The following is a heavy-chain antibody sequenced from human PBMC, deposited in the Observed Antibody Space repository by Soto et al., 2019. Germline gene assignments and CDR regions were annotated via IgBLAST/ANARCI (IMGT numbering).Heavy chain of an antibody. Sequence: QITLKESGPTLVKPTQTLTLTCTFSGFSLSTSGVGVGWIRQPPGKALEWLALIYWDDDKRYSPSLKSRLTNTKDTSKSQRVLRMANMDPVDTATYYGAHRRREDGSYAFDLWCQGRMVTFSS. D-gene: IGHD3-10*01. CDR1: GFSLSTSGVG. J-gene: IGHJ3*01. CDR2: IYWDDDK. V-gene: IGHV2-5*02. CDR3: AHRRREDGSYAFDL.